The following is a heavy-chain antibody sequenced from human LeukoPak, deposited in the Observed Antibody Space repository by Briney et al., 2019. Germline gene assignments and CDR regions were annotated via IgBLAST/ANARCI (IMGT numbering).Heavy chain of an antibody. V-gene: IGHV3-30-3*01. CDR1: GFTFSSYA. CDR3: ARSYSSSLFSYMDV. D-gene: IGHD6-6*01. CDR2: ISYDGSNK. Sequence: GGSLRLSCAASGFTFSSYAMHWVRQAPGKGLEWVAVISYDGSNKYYADSVKGRFTISRDNSKNTLYLQMNSLRAEDTAVYYCARSYSSSLFSYMDVWGKGTTVTVSS. J-gene: IGHJ6*03.